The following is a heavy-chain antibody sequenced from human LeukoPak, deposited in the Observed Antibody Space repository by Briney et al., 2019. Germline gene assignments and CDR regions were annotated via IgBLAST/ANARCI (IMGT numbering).Heavy chain of an antibody. D-gene: IGHD3-22*01. J-gene: IGHJ3*02. CDR2: INPNSGGT. V-gene: IGHV1-2*02. Sequence: GASVKVSCKASGYTFTGYYMHWVRQAPGQGLEWMGWINPNSGGTNYAQKFQGRVTMTRDTPISTAYMELSRLRSDDTAVYYCASGVGYDSSGYADAFDIWGQGTMVTVSS. CDR1: GYTFTGYY. CDR3: ASGVGYDSSGYADAFDI.